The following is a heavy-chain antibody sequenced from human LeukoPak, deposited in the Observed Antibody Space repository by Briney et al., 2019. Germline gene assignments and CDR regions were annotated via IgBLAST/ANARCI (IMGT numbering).Heavy chain of an antibody. Sequence: GGSLRLSCAASGFTFSSYAMSWVRQAPGKGLEWVSAISGSGGSTYYADSVKGRFTIFRDNSKNTLYLQMNSLRAEDTAVYYCARGPAIKYFQHWGQGTLVTVSS. CDR1: GFTFSSYA. J-gene: IGHJ1*01. CDR2: ISGSGGST. V-gene: IGHV3-23*01. CDR3: ARGPAIKYFQH. D-gene: IGHD2-21*01.